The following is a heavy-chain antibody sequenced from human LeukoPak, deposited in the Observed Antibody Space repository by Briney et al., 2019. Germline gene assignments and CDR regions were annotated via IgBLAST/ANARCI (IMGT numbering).Heavy chain of an antibody. CDR3: ASALTYYYDTSGSLP. D-gene: IGHD3-22*01. Sequence: PGGSLRLSCAASGFTFSRYSMNWVRHAPGKGLEWVSYISSSSNSIYYADSVKVRFTISRDNAKNSLYLQMKSLRAEDTAVYYCASALTYYYDTSGSLPWGQGTLVTVSS. V-gene: IGHV3-48*01. CDR2: ISSSSNSI. CDR1: GFTFSRYS. J-gene: IGHJ5*02.